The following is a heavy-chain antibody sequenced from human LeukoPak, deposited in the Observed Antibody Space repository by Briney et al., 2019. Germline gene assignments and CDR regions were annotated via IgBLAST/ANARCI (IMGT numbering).Heavy chain of an antibody. Sequence: AGGTLRLSCAASGFTFSSYGMHWVRPAPGKGLEWGAFIRYDGSNKYYADPVKGRFTSSRDNSKIPLYLQMNSLRAEDTAVYYCARYSSGPGFGYYYYMDVWGKGTTVTVSS. J-gene: IGHJ6*03. CDR1: GFTFSSYG. CDR3: ARYSSGPGFGYYYYMDV. D-gene: IGHD6-19*01. V-gene: IGHV3-30*02. CDR2: IRYDGSNK.